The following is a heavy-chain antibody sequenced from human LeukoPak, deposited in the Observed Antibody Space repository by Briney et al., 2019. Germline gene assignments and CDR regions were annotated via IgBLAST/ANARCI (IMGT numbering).Heavy chain of an antibody. D-gene: IGHD3-22*01. CDR2: INPNSGGT. J-gene: IGHJ5*02. CDR3: ARGTRYYYDSSDQYNWFDP. V-gene: IGHV1-2*04. CDR1: GYTFTGYY. Sequence: ASVKVSCKASGYTFTGYYMHWVRQAPGQGLEWMGWINPNSGGTNYAQKFQGWVTMTRDTSISTAYMELSRLRSDDTAVYCCARGTRYYYDSSDQYNWFDPWGQGTLVTVSS.